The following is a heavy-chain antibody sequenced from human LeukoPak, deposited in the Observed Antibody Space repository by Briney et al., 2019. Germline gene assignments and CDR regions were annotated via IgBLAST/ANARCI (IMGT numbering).Heavy chain of an antibody. CDR2: ISTDGSST. V-gene: IGHV3-74*01. Sequence: SGGSLRLSCAASGFTFSSYWMHWVRQAPGKGLVWVSRISTDGSSTNSADSVKGRFTISRDNAKNTLYLQMNSLRAEDTAVYYCVREYSSSSGRAFDTWGQGTMVTVSP. CDR1: GFTFSSYW. D-gene: IGHD6-6*01. CDR3: VREYSSSSGRAFDT. J-gene: IGHJ3*02.